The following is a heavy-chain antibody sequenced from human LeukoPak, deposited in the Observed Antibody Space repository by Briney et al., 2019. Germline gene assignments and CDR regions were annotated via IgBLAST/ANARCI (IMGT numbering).Heavy chain of an antibody. CDR3: ARGNRYSNYY. D-gene: IGHD2/OR15-2a*01. CDR1: GFTFRSYW. J-gene: IGHJ4*02. Sequence: GGSLRLSCATSGFTFRSYWKQWVRQVPGKGLVWVSRIDNDGTSTTYADSVRGRFTISRDNAKNTLYLHLNSLRAEDTAVYFCARGNRYSNYYWGQGTLVTVSS. V-gene: IGHV3-74*01. CDR2: IDNDGTST.